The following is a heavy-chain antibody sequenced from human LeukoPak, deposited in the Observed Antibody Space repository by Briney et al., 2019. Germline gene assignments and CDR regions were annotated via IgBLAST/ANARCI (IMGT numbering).Heavy chain of an antibody. D-gene: IGHD2-2*02. CDR1: GYTFTSYA. CDR3: ARGDIVVVPAAIVVFDY. V-gene: IGHV1-3*01. CDR2: INAGNGNT. Sequence: GASVKVSCKASGYTFTSYAMHWVRQAPGQRLEWMGWINAGNGNTKYSQKFRGRVTITRDTSASTAYMELSSLRSEDTAVYYCARGDIVVVPAAIVVFDYWGQGTLVTVSS. J-gene: IGHJ4*02.